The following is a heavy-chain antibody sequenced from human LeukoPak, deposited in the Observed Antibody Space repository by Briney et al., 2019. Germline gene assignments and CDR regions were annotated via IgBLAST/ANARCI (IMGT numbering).Heavy chain of an antibody. CDR2: INHSGST. CDR1: GGSFSGYY. J-gene: IGHJ6*03. Sequence: PSETLSLTCAVYGGSFSGYYWSWIRQPPGKGLEWIGEINHSGSTNYNPSLKSRVTISVDTSKNQFSLKLSSVTAADTAVYYCARGVATTPYYYYYYMDVWSKGTTVTVSS. V-gene: IGHV4-34*01. D-gene: IGHD5-24*01. CDR3: ARGVATTPYYYYYYMDV.